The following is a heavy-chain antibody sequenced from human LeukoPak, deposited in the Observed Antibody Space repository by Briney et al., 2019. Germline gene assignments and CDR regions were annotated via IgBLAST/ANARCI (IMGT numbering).Heavy chain of an antibody. CDR1: GGSFSGYY. CDR2: INHSGST. D-gene: IGHD3-22*01. CDR3: ARGIRPPAHVGTHYDSSGYYHYY. J-gene: IGHJ4*02. Sequence: SETLSLTCAVYGGSFSGYYWSWIRQPPGKGLEWIGEINHSGSTNYNPSLKSRVTISVDTSKNQFSLKLSSVTAADTAVYYCARGIRPPAHVGTHYDSSGYYHYYWGQGTLVTVSS. V-gene: IGHV4-34*01.